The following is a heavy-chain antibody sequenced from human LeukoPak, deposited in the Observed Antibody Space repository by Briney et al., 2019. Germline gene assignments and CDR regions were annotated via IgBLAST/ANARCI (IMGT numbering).Heavy chain of an antibody. V-gene: IGHV3-23*01. CDR3: ATTGVATITDFDY. D-gene: IGHD5-12*01. CDR1: GFTFSSYG. J-gene: IGHJ4*02. Sequence: GGTLRLSCAASGFTFSSYGMSWVRQAPGKGLEWVSAISGSGGSTYYADSVKGRFTIFRDNSKNTLYLQMNSLRAEDTAVYYCATTGVATITDFDYWGQGTLVTVSS. CDR2: ISGSGGST.